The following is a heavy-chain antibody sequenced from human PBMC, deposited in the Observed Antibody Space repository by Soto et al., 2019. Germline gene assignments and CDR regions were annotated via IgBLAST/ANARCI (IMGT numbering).Heavy chain of an antibody. J-gene: IGHJ3*02. CDR1: GGSVSSGSYY. Sequence: SETLSLTCTVSGGSVSSGSYYWSWIRQPPGKGLEWIGYIYYSGSTNYNPSLKSRVTISVDTSKNQFSLKLSSVTAADTAVYYCARDRRDGYPISPRAFDIWGQGTMVTVSS. D-gene: IGHD5-12*01. V-gene: IGHV4-61*01. CDR3: ARDRRDGYPISPRAFDI. CDR2: IYYSGST.